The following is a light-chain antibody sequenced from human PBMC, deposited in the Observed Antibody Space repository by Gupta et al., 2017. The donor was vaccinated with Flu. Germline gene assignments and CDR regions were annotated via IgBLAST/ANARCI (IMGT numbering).Light chain of an antibody. CDR3: SAYTTSSTLV. Sequence: QSALTQPASVSGSPGPSIALSCSGTSSDVVNYNYVSWYQHHPGKAPELLIYEVSNRPAGVSDRFSGTKSGNTASLTISGLQADDEADYYCSAYTTSSTLVFGGGTKLTVL. V-gene: IGLV2-14*01. CDR1: SSDVVNYNY. J-gene: IGLJ3*02. CDR2: EVS.